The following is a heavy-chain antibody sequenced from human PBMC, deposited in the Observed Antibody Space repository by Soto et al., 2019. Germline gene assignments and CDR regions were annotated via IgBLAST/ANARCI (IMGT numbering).Heavy chain of an antibody. V-gene: IGHV1-69*06. CDR1: GGTFSSYA. J-gene: IGHJ6*02. D-gene: IGHD3-3*01. CDR2: IIPIFGTA. Sequence: EASVKVSCKASGGTFSSYAISWVRQAPGQGLEWMGGIIPIFGTANYAQKFQGRLTITADKSTSTAYMELSSMRSEDTAVYYCERAEDTYYDFWSGYYRVYYYYGMDVWGQGTTVTVSS. CDR3: ERAEDTYYDFWSGYYRVYYYYGMDV.